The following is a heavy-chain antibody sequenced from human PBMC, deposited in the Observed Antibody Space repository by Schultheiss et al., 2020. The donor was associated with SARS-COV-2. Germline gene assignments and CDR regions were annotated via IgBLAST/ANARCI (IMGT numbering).Heavy chain of an antibody. J-gene: IGHJ3*02. Sequence: GESLKISCAASGFTFSSYEMNWVRQAPGKGLEWVSYISSSGSTIYYADSVKGRFTISRDNAKNSLYLQMNSLRAEDTAVYYCARYYGGNQSGDAFDIWGQGTMVTVSS. CDR1: GFTFSSYE. CDR2: ISSSGSTI. V-gene: IGHV3-48*03. D-gene: IGHD4-23*01. CDR3: ARYYGGNQSGDAFDI.